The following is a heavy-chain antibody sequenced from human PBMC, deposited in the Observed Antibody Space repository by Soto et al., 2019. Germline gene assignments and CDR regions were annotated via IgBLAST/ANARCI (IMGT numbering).Heavy chain of an antibody. CDR1: GFTFSGYH. Sequence: QVQLVESGGGVVQPGRSLRLSCAASGFTFSGYHIHWVRQAPGKWLEWVALISSDGDNKYYADSVKGRFTISRDNSKNTLYLQMHNLRVDDTAVYYCAKDGLPAYCGGDCYSGYFDYWGQGTLVTVSS. D-gene: IGHD2-21*02. V-gene: IGHV3-30*18. CDR3: AKDGLPAYCGGDCYSGYFDY. CDR2: ISSDGDNK. J-gene: IGHJ4*02.